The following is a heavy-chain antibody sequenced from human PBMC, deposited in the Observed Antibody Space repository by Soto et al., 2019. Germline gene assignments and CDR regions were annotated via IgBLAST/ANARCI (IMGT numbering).Heavy chain of an antibody. CDR1: GGSVGSGAYY. V-gene: IGHV4-61*08. Sequence: QVLLQEPGPGLVKSSETLSLTCTVSGGSVGSGAYYWSWIRQPPGNALEWIGYIQYSGGTNYNSSLKSRVTISVDRSRNQFSLKLTSVTAADTAFYYCARHDYSDRTFDIWGQGTMVTVSS. CDR3: ARHDYSDRTFDI. J-gene: IGHJ3*02. D-gene: IGHD3-22*01. CDR2: IQYSGGT.